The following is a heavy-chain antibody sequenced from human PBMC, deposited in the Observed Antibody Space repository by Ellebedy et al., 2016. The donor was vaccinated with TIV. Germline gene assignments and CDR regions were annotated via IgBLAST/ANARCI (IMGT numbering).Heavy chain of an antibody. D-gene: IGHD6-6*01. CDR3: ARVYSTSHPRAFDI. J-gene: IGHJ3*02. CDR1: GDSVSSNSGT. Sequence: SQTLSLTCAISGDSVSSNSGTWNWIRQSPSRGLEWLGRTYYRSKWYNDYAVSVKSRITINPDTSKNQFSLQLNSVTPEDTAVYYCARVYSTSHPRAFDIWGQGTMVTVSS. CDR2: TYYRSKWYN. V-gene: IGHV6-1*01.